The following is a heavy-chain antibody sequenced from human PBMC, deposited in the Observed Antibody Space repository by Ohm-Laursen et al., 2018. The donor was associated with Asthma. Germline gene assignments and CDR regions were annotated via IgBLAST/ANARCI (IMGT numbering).Heavy chain of an antibody. Sequence: SLRLSCAASGFTFSSYAFVWVRQVPGKGLDWVSAISGSGGSTYYADSVKGRFTISRDNSKNTLYLQMTSLGVEDTAVYYCAKAGAKSQYYYFGMDVWGQGTTVTVSS. CDR2: ISGSGGST. V-gene: IGHV3-23*01. CDR1: GFTFSSYA. CDR3: AKAGAKSQYYYFGMDV. J-gene: IGHJ6*02.